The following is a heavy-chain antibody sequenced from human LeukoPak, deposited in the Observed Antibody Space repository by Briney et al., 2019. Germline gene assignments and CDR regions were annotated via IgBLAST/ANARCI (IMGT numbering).Heavy chain of an antibody. Sequence: GGSLRLSCAASGFTYSSYAMSWVRQAPGKGLEWVSTISGSGASTYYADSVKGRFTISRDNSKNTLYLQMNSLRAEDTAVYYCAKQPGSVVDSSGSLSRHWGQGTLVTVSS. CDR1: GFTYSSYA. J-gene: IGHJ4*02. CDR2: ISGSGAST. CDR3: AKQPGSVVDSSGSLSRH. D-gene: IGHD3-22*01. V-gene: IGHV3-23*01.